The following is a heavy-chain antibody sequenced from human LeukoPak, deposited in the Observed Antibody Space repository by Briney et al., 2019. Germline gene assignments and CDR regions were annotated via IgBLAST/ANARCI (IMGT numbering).Heavy chain of an antibody. V-gene: IGHV5-51*01. CDR1: GYSFTNYW. Sequence: GESLKISCKGSGYSFTNYWIGCVRQMPGKGLEWMGIIYPDDSDTRYSPSFQGQVTISADKSISTAYLQWSSLKASDTAMYYCARHSATRGDGYRGLGYWGQGTLVTVSS. CDR2: IYPDDSDT. D-gene: IGHD5-24*01. CDR3: ARHSATRGDGYRGLGY. J-gene: IGHJ4*02.